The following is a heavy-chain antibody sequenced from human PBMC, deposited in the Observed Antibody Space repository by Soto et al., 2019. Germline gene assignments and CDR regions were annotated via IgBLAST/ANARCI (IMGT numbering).Heavy chain of an antibody. CDR1: GYTLTELS. J-gene: IGHJ5*01. CDR3: ATVSSWYWFDS. V-gene: IGHV1-24*01. Sequence: ASVKVSCKDSGYTLTELSMHWERQTPGKGLECMGGFDPEDGETIYAQKFQGSVTMTEDTSTDTAYMELSSLRSEDTAVYYCATVSSWYWFDSWGQGTLVTVSS. CDR2: FDPEDGET. D-gene: IGHD6-13*01.